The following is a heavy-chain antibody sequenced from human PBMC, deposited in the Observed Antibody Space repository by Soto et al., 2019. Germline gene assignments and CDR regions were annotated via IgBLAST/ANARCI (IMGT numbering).Heavy chain of an antibody. CDR3: AKDSGYSSGWEPNYFDY. CDR1: GFTFDDYA. D-gene: IGHD6-19*01. Sequence: GGSLRLSCAASGFTFDDYAMHWVRQAPGKGLEWVSGISWNSGSIGYADSVKGRFTISRDNAKNSLYLQMNSLRAEDTALYYCAKDSGYSSGWEPNYFDYWGQGTLVTVSS. V-gene: IGHV3-9*01. J-gene: IGHJ4*02. CDR2: ISWNSGSI.